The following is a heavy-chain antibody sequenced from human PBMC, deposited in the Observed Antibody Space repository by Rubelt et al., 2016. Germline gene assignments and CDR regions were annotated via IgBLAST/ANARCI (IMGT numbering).Heavy chain of an antibody. CDR2: IYSGGST. D-gene: IGHD6-6*01. J-gene: IGHJ2*01. CDR1: GFTVSSNF. V-gene: IGHV3-53*01. Sequence: EVQLVESGGGLIQPGGSLRLSCAASGFTVSSNFLTWVRQAPGKGLEWVSVIYSGGSTYYADSVKGRFTISRDNAKNSLYLQMNSLRAEDTALYYCARDYSSSDWYFDLWGRGTLVTVSS. CDR3: ARDYSSSDWYFDL.